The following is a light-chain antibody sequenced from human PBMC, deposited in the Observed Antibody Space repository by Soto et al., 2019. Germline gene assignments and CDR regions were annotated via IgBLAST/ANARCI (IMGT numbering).Light chain of an antibody. CDR2: AAS. J-gene: IGKJ4*01. CDR1: QSISSY. CDR3: QQTYSTPLT. Sequence: DIQMTQSPSSLSASVGDRVTITCRASQSISSYLNWYQQKPGKAPKVLIYAASSLQSGVPSRFSGSGSGTDFNLTISSLQPADFATYSCQQTYSTPLTFGGGNKVEIK. V-gene: IGKV1-39*01.